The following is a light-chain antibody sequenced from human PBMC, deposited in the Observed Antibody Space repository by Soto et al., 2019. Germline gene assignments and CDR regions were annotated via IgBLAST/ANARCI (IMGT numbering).Light chain of an antibody. CDR2: AAS. CDR3: QQYTSYSWT. J-gene: IGKJ1*01. Sequence: DIQMTQSPSSLSASVGDRVTITCRASQSISTYLNWYQQKAGLAPKLLIYAASSLQSGVPSRFSGSGSGTDFALTISSLQPEDFATYYCQQYTSYSWTFGQGTKVDIK. CDR1: QSISTY. V-gene: IGKV1-39*01.